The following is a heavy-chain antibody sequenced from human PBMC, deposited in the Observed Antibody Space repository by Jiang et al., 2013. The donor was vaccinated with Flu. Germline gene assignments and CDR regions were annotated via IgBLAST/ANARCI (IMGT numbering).Heavy chain of an antibody. J-gene: IGHJ6*03. CDR1: GVIFNSYA. Sequence: SGAEVKKPGASVKVSCKASGVIFNSYAISWVRLAPGQGLEWMGGITALFGTTNYAQNFQGRVTITADESTRTAYMELSSLRSEDTAVYYCAKSPTYYYSYMDVWGKGTTVTVSS. V-gene: IGHV1-69*01. CDR2: ITALFGTT. CDR3: AKSPTYYYSYMDV.